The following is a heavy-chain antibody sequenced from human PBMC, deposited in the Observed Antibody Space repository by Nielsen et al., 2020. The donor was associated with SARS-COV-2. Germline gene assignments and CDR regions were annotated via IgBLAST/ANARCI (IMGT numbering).Heavy chain of an antibody. CDR1: GGSFSGYY. Sequence: LSCAVYGGSFSGYYWSWIRQPPGKGLEWIGEINHSGSTNYNPSLKSRVTISVDTSKNQFSLKLSSVTAADTAVYYCARDRGGWPHLGFDPWGQGTLVTVSS. V-gene: IGHV4-34*01. CDR3: ARDRGGWPHLGFDP. J-gene: IGHJ5*02. D-gene: IGHD6-19*01. CDR2: INHSGST.